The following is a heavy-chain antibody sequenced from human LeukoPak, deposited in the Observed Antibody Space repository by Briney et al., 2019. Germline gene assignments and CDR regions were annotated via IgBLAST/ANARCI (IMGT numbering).Heavy chain of an antibody. D-gene: IGHD3-10*01. CDR1: GFTFSSYN. Sequence: TGGSLRLSCAASGFTFSSYNMNWVRQAPGKGLEWVSDISSSGSTIYFADSVKGRFTISRDNAKNSLYLQMNSLRDEGTAVYYCARLEYYYVSGNYYKLFDYWGQGTLVTVCS. CDR3: ARLEYYYVSGNYYKLFDY. V-gene: IGHV3-48*02. CDR2: ISSSGSTI. J-gene: IGHJ4*02.